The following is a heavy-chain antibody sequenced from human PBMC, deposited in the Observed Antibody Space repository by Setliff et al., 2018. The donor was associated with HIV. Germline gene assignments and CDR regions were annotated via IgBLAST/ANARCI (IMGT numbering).Heavy chain of an antibody. Sequence: ASVKVSCKASGYTFTSSDTNWVRQATGQGLEWMGWMNPNSGNTGYAQKFQGRVTMTSDTSINTAYMELSSLRSEDTAVYFCARDSSSDWYYGKSHDNWGQGTLVTVS. J-gene: IGHJ4*02. CDR2: MNPNSGNT. CDR3: ARDSSSDWYYGKSHDN. CDR1: GYTFTSSD. V-gene: IGHV1-8*01. D-gene: IGHD6-19*01.